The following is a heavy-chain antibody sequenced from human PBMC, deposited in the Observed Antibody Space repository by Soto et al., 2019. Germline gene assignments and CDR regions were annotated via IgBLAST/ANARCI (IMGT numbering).Heavy chain of an antibody. V-gene: IGHV5-10-1*01. J-gene: IGHJ6*02. D-gene: IGHD2-15*01. Sequence: GESLKISCKGSGYSFTSYWISWVRQMPGKGLEWMGRIDPSDSYTNYSPSFQGHVTISADKSISTAYLQWSSLKASDTPMYYCARRPLGYCSGGSCRYYSYYGMDAWGQGTTVTVAS. CDR3: ARRPLGYCSGGSCRYYSYYGMDA. CDR1: GYSFTSYW. CDR2: IDPSDSYT.